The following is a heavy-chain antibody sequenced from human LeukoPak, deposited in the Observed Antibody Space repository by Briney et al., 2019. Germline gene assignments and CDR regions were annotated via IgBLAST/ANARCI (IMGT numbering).Heavy chain of an antibody. D-gene: IGHD6-13*01. CDR2: IYPGDSDT. CDR3: ARLAVAAAGTGYYYYGMDV. J-gene: IGHJ6*02. Sequence: GESLKISCKGSGYSFTSYWIGWARQMPGKGLEWMGIIYPGDSDTRYSPSFQGQVTISADKSISTAYLQWSSLKASDTAMYYYARLAVAAAGTGYYYYGMDVWGQGTTVTVSS. V-gene: IGHV5-51*01. CDR1: GYSFTSYW.